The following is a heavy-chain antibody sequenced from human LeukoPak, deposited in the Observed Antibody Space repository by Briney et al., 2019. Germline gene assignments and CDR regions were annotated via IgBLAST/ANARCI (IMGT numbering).Heavy chain of an antibody. CDR2: ISYDGSNK. D-gene: IGHD2-15*01. V-gene: IGHV3-30-3*01. CDR3: ARDYTYCSGSRCYDRFDY. Sequence: PGGSLRLSCAASGFTFSSYAMHWVRQATGKGLEWVAVISYDGSNKYYADSVKGRFTISRDNSKNTLYLQMNSLRAEDTAVYYCARDYTYCSGSRCYDRFDYWGQGIRVTVSS. J-gene: IGHJ4*02. CDR1: GFTFSSYA.